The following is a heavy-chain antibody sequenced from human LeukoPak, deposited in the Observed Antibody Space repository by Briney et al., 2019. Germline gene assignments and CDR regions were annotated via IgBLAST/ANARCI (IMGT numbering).Heavy chain of an antibody. Sequence: GGSLRVSCAASGFTFSSYGMHWVRQAPGKWLEWVTFIRYDGSNKYYADSVKGRFTISRDNSKNTLYLQMNSLRAEDTAVYYCARDTGSSWLTNWFDPWGQGTLVTVSS. V-gene: IGHV3-30*02. CDR2: IRYDGSNK. CDR1: GFTFSSYG. D-gene: IGHD6-13*01. CDR3: ARDTGSSWLTNWFDP. J-gene: IGHJ5*02.